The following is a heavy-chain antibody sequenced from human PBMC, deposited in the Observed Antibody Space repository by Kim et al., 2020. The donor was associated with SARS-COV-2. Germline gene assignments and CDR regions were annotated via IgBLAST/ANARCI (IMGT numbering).Heavy chain of an antibody. CDR2: ISSSSSTI. CDR1: GFTFSSYS. Sequence: GGSLRLSCAASGFTFSSYSMNWVRQAPGKGLEWVSYISSSSSTIYYADSVKGRFTISRDNAKNSLYLQMNSLRAEDTAVYYCARDKRSSSWDRYYFDYWGQGTLVTVSS. CDR3: ARDKRSSSWDRYYFDY. J-gene: IGHJ4*02. D-gene: IGHD6-13*01. V-gene: IGHV3-48*04.